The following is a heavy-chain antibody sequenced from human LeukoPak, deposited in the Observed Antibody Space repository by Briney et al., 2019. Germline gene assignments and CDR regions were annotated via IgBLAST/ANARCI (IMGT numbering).Heavy chain of an antibody. V-gene: IGHV3-48*03. CDR2: ISSSGTTI. J-gene: IGHJ4*02. D-gene: IGHD2-8*01. CDR3: ARNGLAANGYFDY. CDR1: GFTFRSYW. Sequence: GGSLRLSCAASGFTFRSYWMGWVRQAPGKGLEWVSYISSSGTTINYSDSVKGRFTISRDNAKNSLYLQMNSLRAEDTAVYYCARNGLAANGYFDYWGQGTLVTVSS.